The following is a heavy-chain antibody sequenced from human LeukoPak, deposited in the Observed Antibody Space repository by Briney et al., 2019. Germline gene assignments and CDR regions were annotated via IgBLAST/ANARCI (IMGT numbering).Heavy chain of an antibody. Sequence: SETLSLTCTVSGGSISSYYWSWIRQPPGKGLEWIGYIYYSGSTYYNPSLKSRVTISVDTSKNQFSLKLSSVTAADTAVYYCASLSGSTSWNWFDPWGQGTLVTVSS. J-gene: IGHJ5*02. V-gene: IGHV4-59*12. CDR2: IYYSGST. D-gene: IGHD2-2*01. CDR1: GGSISSYY. CDR3: ASLSGSTSWNWFDP.